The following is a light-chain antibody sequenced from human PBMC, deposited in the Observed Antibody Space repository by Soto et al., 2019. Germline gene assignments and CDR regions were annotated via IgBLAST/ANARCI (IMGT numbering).Light chain of an antibody. J-gene: IGKJ1*01. CDR2: AAS. V-gene: IGKV1-9*01. CDR3: QQLNTFPRT. CDR1: QGIGTY. Sequence: IQLTQSPSSLSASVGDRVTITCRASQGIGTYLAWYQEKPGKAPKLLIYAASTLQSGVPSRFSGSGSGTDFTLTISSLQPEDFAAYFCQQLNTFPRTFGQGTRVEIK.